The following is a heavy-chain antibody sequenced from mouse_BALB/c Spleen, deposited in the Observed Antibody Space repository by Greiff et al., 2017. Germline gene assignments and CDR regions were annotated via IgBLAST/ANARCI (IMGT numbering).Heavy chain of an antibody. CDR3: AKERVGVFAY. CDR2: ISYSGST. V-gene: IGHV3-2*02. D-gene: IGHD1-1*01. J-gene: IGHJ3*01. Sequence: DVQLQESGPGLVKPSQSLSLTCTVTGYSITSDYAWNWIRQFPGNKLEWMGYISYSGSTSYNPSLKSRISITRDTSKNQFFLQLNSVTTEDTATYYCAKERVGVFAYWGQGTLVTVSA. CDR1: GYSITSDYA.